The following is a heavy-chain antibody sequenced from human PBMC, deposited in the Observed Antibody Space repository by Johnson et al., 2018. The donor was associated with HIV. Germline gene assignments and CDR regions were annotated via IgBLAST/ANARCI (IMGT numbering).Heavy chain of an antibody. Sequence: MQLVESGGGVVQPGGSLRLSCAASGFTVSSNYMSWVRQAPGKGLEWVSVIYSGGSTYYVDSVKGRFTISRDNSKNTLYLQMNSLRAEDTAVYYCAREYDAFDIWGQGKMVTVSS. D-gene: IGHD3-10*01. J-gene: IGHJ3*02. CDR2: IYSGGST. V-gene: IGHV3-66*02. CDR3: AREYDAFDI. CDR1: GFTVSSNY.